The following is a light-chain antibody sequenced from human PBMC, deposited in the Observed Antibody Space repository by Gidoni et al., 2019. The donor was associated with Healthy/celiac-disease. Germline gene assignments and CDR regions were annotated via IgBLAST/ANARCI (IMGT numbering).Light chain of an antibody. V-gene: IGKV1-8*01. CDR2: AAS. CDR1: KGISSY. J-gene: IGKJ1*01. Sequence: AIRMTQSPSSFSASTGDRVTITCRASKGISSYLAWYQQKPGKAPKLLIYAASTLQSGVPSRFSGSGSGTDFTLTISCLQSEDFATYYCQQDYSYPWTFGQGTKVEIK. CDR3: QQDYSYPWT.